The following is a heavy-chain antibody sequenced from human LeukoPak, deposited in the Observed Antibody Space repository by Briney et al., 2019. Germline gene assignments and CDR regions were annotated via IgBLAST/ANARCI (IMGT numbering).Heavy chain of an antibody. V-gene: IGHV3-23*01. Sequence: GGSLRLSCAASGFTFSSYAMTWVRQAPGKGLEWASSISGSGISTYYSDSVKGRFTISRDNSKNTLYLQMNSLRAEDTAVYYCAKGDNDILTGYYNSFDYWGQGTLATVSS. D-gene: IGHD3-9*01. J-gene: IGHJ4*02. CDR1: GFTFSSYA. CDR2: ISGSGIST. CDR3: AKGDNDILTGYYNSFDY.